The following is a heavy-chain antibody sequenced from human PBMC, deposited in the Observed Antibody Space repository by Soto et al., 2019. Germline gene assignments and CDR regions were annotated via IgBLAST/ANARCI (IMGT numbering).Heavy chain of an antibody. CDR1: GYSISSGYY. J-gene: IGHJ4*02. V-gene: IGHV4-38-2*01. Sequence: SETLSLTCAVSGYSISSGYYWGWIRQPPGKGLEWIGSIFHSGSTYYNPSLKSRVTISVDTSKNQFSLKLSSVTAADTAVYYCARTYYYDSSGYPDYRGQGTLVTVSS. CDR2: IFHSGST. CDR3: ARTYYYDSSGYPDY. D-gene: IGHD3-22*01.